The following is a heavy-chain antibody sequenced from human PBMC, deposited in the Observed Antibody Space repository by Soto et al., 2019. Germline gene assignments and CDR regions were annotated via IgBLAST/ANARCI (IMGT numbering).Heavy chain of an antibody. CDR1: GFTFGDYA. Sequence: PGGSLRLSCVASGFTFGDYAMHWVRQVPGEGLEWVSGMSWNGGNIGYADSVKGRFTISRDNAKNSLYLQMDSLRAEDTAFYYCAKESEGYCFGTTCPFYYIHFWGQGALVTVST. J-gene: IGHJ4*02. V-gene: IGHV3-9*01. D-gene: IGHD2-15*01. CDR3: AKESEGYCFGTTCPFYYIHF. CDR2: MSWNGGNI.